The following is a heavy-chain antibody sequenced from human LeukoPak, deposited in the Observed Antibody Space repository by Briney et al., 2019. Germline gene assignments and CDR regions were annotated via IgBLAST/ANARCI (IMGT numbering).Heavy chain of an antibody. V-gene: IGHV4-4*02. Sequence: SETLSLTCAVSGGSISNSNWWSWVRQPPGKGLEWIGEIYHSGSTYYNPSLKSRVTISVDTSKNQFSLKLSSVTAADTAVYYCARTYYYDSSGYSFDYWGQGTLVTVSS. CDR1: GGSISNSNW. D-gene: IGHD3-22*01. CDR3: ARTYYYDSSGYSFDY. CDR2: IYHSGST. J-gene: IGHJ4*02.